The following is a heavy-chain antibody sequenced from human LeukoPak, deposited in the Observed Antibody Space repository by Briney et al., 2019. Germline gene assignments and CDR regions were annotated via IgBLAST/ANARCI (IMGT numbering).Heavy chain of an antibody. D-gene: IGHD3-9*01. CDR2: ISACNGNT. CDR1: GYTFTSYG. Sequence: GASVKVSCKASGYTFTSYGISWVRQAPGQGLEWMGWISACNGNTNYAQKLQGRLTMTRDMSTSTVYMELSSLRSEDTAVYYCARGSRPVYNLLTGKRYFDYWGQGTLLTVSS. CDR3: ARGSRPVYNLLTGKRYFDY. J-gene: IGHJ4*02. V-gene: IGHV1-18*01.